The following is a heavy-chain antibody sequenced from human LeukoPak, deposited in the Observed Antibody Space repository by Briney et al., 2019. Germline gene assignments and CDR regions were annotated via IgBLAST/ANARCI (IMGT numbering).Heavy chain of an antibody. CDR3: ARGSLLKRRAGSSWYHYFDY. CDR2: INPNSGGT. V-gene: IGHV1-2*02. Sequence: ASVKVSCKASGYTFTGYYMHWVRQAPGQGLEWMGWINPNSGGTNYAQKFQGRVTMTRDTSISTAYMELSRLRSDDTAVYYCARGSLLKRRAGSSWYHYFDYWGQGTLVTVSS. D-gene: IGHD6-13*01. CDR1: GYTFTGYY. J-gene: IGHJ4*02.